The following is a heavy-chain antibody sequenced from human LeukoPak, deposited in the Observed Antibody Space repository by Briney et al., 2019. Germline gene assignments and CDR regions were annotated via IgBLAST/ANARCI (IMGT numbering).Heavy chain of an antibody. D-gene: IGHD1-26*01. CDR2: IYYSGST. Sequence: SETLSLTCTVSGGSISSSSSYYWGWIRQPPGKGLEWIGSIYYSGSTYYNPSLKSRVTISVDTSKNQFSLKLSSVTAADTAVYYCARTGGSFYFYYYMDVWGKGTTVTVSS. CDR3: ARTGGSFYFYYYMDV. CDR1: GGSISSSSSYY. J-gene: IGHJ6*03. V-gene: IGHV4-39*07.